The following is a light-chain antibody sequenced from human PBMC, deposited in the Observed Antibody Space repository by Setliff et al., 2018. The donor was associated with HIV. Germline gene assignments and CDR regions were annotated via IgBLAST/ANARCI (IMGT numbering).Light chain of an antibody. V-gene: IGLV2-14*02. J-gene: IGLJ1*01. CDR1: SSDLGSYNL. CDR3: SSYTSSRTYV. CDR2: EVS. Sequence: QSALAQPASVSGSPGQSITISCNGTSSDLGSYNLVSWYQEPPGKVPKPIIYEVSKRSSGLSYRFSGSKSGNTASLTISGLQAEDESDYYCSSYTSSRTYVFGTGTKVTVL.